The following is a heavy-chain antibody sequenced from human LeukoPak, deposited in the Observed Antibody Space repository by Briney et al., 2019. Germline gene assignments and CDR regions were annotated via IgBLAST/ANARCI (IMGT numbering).Heavy chain of an antibody. Sequence: SSETLSLTCAVYGGSFSGYYWSWIRQPPGKGLEWIGEINHSGSTNYNPSLKSRVTISVDTSKNQFSLKLSSVTAADTAVYYCARLKGGATPYTGFDYWGQGTLVTVSS. J-gene: IGHJ4*02. CDR3: ARLKGGATPYTGFDY. D-gene: IGHD1-26*01. V-gene: IGHV4-34*01. CDR2: INHSGST. CDR1: GGSFSGYY.